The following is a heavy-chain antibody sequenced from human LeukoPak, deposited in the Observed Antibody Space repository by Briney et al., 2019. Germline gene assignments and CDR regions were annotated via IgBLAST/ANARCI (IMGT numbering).Heavy chain of an antibody. V-gene: IGHV4-4*07. Sequence: PSETLSLTCTVSGGSISSYYWSWIRQPAGKGLEWIGRIYTSGSPNYNPSLKSRVTMSVDTCKNQFSLKLSSVTAADTAVYYCAREGSHPIVGATISYYYYMDVWGKGTTVTVSS. CDR1: GGSISSYY. CDR3: AREGSHPIVGATISYYYYMDV. J-gene: IGHJ6*03. D-gene: IGHD1-26*01. CDR2: IYTSGSP.